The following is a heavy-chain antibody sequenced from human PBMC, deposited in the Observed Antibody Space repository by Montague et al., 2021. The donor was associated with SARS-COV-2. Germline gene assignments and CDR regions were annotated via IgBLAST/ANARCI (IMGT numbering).Heavy chain of an antibody. D-gene: IGHD3-16*01. CDR3: ARDQVRGDDYYSYGMDV. Sequence: SLRLSCAASGFTFSSYNMTWVRQAPGKGLEWVSSISSNSSTIYYADSVKGRFTISRDNAKNSLNLQMNSLRDEDTAVYYCARDQVRGDDYYSYGMDVWGQGTTVTVSS. J-gene: IGHJ6*02. V-gene: IGHV3-48*02. CDR1: GFTFSSYN. CDR2: ISSNSSTI.